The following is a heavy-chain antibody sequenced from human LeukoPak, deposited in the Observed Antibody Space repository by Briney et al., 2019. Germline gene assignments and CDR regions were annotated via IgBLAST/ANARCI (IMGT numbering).Heavy chain of an antibody. V-gene: IGHV3-74*03. CDR3: ATGNCGGDCYSGY. Sequence: GGSLRLSCAASGLTFSSYWMFWVRQAPGKGLVWVSRIHSDGSSTAYADSVKGRFTISRDNAKNTLYLQMNSLRAEDTAVYYCATGNCGGDCYSGYWGQGTLVTVSS. CDR1: GLTFSSYW. CDR2: IHSDGSST. J-gene: IGHJ4*02. D-gene: IGHD2-21*02.